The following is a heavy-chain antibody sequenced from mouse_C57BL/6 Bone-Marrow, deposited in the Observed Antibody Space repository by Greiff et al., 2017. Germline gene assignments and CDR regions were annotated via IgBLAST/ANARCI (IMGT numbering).Heavy chain of an antibody. CDR3: ARCCGGRSDENY. J-gene: IGHJ2*01. D-gene: IGHD1-1*01. CDR2: IYPRSGNT. V-gene: IGHV1-81*01. Sequence: VMLVESGAELARPGASVKLSCKASGYTFTSYGISWVKQRTGQGLEWIGEIYPRSGNTYYNEKFKGKATLTADKSSSTAYMELRSLTSEDSAVFSGARCCGGRSDENYWGQGTTLTVSS. CDR1: GYTFTSYG.